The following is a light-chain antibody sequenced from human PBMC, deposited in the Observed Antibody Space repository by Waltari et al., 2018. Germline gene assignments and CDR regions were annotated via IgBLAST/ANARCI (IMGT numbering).Light chain of an antibody. CDR1: QNIRDF. CDR3: QQYNGYFTWT. V-gene: IGKV1-5*01. Sequence: DVQMTQSPSTLSASVGDRVTITCRASQNIRDFLARYQQRPGNAPSLLIFRASTLQTGVPARVSGSGSVTEFTLTISSLQPDDFATYFCQQYNGYFTWTFGEGTKVEIK. CDR2: RAS. J-gene: IGKJ1*01.